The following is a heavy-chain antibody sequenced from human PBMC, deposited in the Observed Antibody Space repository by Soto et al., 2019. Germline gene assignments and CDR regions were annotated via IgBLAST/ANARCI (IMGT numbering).Heavy chain of an antibody. V-gene: IGHV3-9*01. J-gene: IGHJ3*02. CDR2: ISWNSGMM. D-gene: IGHD3-22*01. Sequence: EVQLVESGGGLVQPGRSLRLSCAASGFTFHDYAMHWVRQAPGKGLEWVSGISWNSGMMGYADSVKGRFTISRDNAKNSLYLQMNSLRAEDTALYHCAKEIVDAVVKGAFDIWGQGTMVTVSS. CDR3: AKEIVDAVVKGAFDI. CDR1: GFTFHDYA.